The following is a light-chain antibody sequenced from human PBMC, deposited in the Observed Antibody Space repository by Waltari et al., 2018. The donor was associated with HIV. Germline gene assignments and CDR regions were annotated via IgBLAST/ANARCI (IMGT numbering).Light chain of an antibody. Sequence: QSALTQPRSVSGSPGQSVTISCSGASSGVTYNNPVSWYHHHPGKAPKLIIYDVTKGPSGVPDRFSGSKSGNTASLTISGLQAEDEADYYCFSYGGSLHVFGTGTEVTVL. CDR1: SSGVTYNNP. CDR2: DVT. J-gene: IGLJ1*01. V-gene: IGLV2-11*01. CDR3: FSYGGSLHV.